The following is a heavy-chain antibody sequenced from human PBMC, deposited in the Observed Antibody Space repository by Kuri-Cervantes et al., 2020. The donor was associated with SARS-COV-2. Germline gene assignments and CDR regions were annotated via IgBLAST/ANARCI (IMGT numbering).Heavy chain of an antibody. CDR2: MNPNSGNT. V-gene: IGHV1-8*02. CDR1: GYTFTSYD. D-gene: IGHD2-2*01. CDR3: ARDYQLLGVYFDY. J-gene: IGHJ4*02. Sequence: ASVKVSCKASGYTFTSYDINWVRQATGQGLEWMGWMNPNSGNTGYAHKFQGRVTMTRNTSISTAYMELSSLRSEDTAVYYCARDYQLLGVYFDYWGQGTLVTDSS.